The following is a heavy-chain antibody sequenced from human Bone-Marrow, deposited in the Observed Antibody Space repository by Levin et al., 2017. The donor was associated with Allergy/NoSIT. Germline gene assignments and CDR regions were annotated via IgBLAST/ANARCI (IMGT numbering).Heavy chain of an antibody. J-gene: IGHJ6*02. CDR1: GFTFSNYA. Sequence: GGSLRLSCVASGFTFSNYAVHWVRQAPGKGLEWVAVIAYDGDLQYYADSVKGRFTISRDNSKNTLFLPMTGLTPDDTAIYYCAKDLSFCSGVSCYHYSGMDVWGQGTTVNVS. D-gene: IGHD2-15*01. CDR2: IAYDGDLQ. V-gene: IGHV3-30*14. CDR3: AKDLSFCSGVSCYHYSGMDV.